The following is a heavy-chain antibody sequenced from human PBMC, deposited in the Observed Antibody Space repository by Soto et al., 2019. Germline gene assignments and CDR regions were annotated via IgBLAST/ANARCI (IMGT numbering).Heavy chain of an antibody. CDR2: IYSSGST. J-gene: IGHJ6*02. D-gene: IGHD3-10*01. V-gene: IGHV4-59*08. Sequence: SETLSLTCTVSGGSISNSYWSWIRLSPGKGLEWIGYIYSSGSTNYNPSLESRVTISVDTSKNQFSLKLTSLIAADTAIYYCARHYPPFLYVSGPWDVWGQGTTVT. CDR3: ARHYPPFLYVSGPWDV. CDR1: GGSISNSY.